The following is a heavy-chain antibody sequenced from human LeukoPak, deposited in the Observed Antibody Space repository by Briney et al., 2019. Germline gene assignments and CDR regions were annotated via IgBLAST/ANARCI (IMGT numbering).Heavy chain of an antibody. V-gene: IGHV1-2*04. D-gene: IGHD1-1*01. CDR2: INPNSGGT. Sequence: ASVKVSCKASGYTFTDYYMHWVRQAPGQGLEWMGWINPNSGGTNYAQKFQGWVTMTRDTSISTAYMELNRLRSDDTAVYYCATTTGTTRGAFDIWGQGTMVTVSS. CDR3: ATTTGTTRGAFDI. J-gene: IGHJ3*02. CDR1: GYTFTDYY.